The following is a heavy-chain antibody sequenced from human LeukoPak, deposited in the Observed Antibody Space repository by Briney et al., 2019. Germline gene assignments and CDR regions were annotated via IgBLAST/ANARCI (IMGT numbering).Heavy chain of an antibody. CDR1: GFTFSNYG. CDR2: ISSSSSTI. V-gene: IGHV3-48*02. D-gene: IGHD2-2*01. CDR3: ARGGAMRLDN. J-gene: IGHJ4*02. Sequence: GSLRFSCAAAGFTFSNYGMNWVRQAPGKGLEWVSYISSSSSTINYADSVKDRFAISRDNAKNSLYLQMNSLRDGDTAVYYCARGGAMRLDNWGQRTLVTVSS.